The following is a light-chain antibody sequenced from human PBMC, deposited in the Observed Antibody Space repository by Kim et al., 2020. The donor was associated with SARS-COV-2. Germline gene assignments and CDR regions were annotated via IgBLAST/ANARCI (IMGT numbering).Light chain of an antibody. Sequence: DIVMTQSPDSLAVSLGERATINCKSSQSVLYSSNNKNYLAWYQQKPGQPPKLLIYWASTRESGVPDRFSGSGSGTDFTLTISSLQAEDVAVYYCQQYYSTSYTFGQGTKLAI. V-gene: IGKV4-1*01. CDR1: QSVLYSSNNKNY. J-gene: IGKJ2*01. CDR3: QQYYSTSYT. CDR2: WAS.